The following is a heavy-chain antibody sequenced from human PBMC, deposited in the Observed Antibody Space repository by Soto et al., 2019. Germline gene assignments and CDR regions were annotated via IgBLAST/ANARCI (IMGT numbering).Heavy chain of an antibody. Sequence: EVQLVESGGGLVQPGGSLRLSCAASGFTFSSYEMNWVRQAPGKGLEWVSYISSSGSTIYYADSVKGRFTISRDNSKNTLYLQMNSLRAEDTAVYYCAKGVWRSTAGYYFDYWGQGTLVTVSS. CDR1: GFTFSSYE. J-gene: IGHJ4*02. V-gene: IGHV3-48*03. CDR3: AKGVWRSTAGYYFDY. CDR2: ISSSGSTI. D-gene: IGHD3-3*01.